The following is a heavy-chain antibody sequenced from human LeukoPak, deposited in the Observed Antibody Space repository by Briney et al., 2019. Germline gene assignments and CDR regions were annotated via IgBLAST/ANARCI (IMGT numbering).Heavy chain of an antibody. D-gene: IGHD6-6*01. CDR3: ARTAIAARYYFDY. J-gene: IGHJ4*02. CDR2: INPNDAST. V-gene: IGHV1-46*01. CDR1: GYIFTSFY. Sequence: ASVKVSCRASGYIFTSFYIHCVRQAPGQGLEWMGIINPNDASTNYAQKFQGRVTMTRDTSTSTVYVELSSLRSEDTAVYYCARTAIAARYYFDYWGQGSLVTVSS.